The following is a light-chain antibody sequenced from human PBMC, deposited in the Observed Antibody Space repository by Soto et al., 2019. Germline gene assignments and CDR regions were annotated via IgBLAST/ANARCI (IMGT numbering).Light chain of an antibody. J-gene: IGLJ1*01. CDR3: TSYTTSSTYV. Sequence: QSALAQPASVSGSPGQSITIFCTGTSSDVGSYNYVSWYQQHPAGAPKLIIYDVTNRPSGVSNRFSVSKCGSTASLTISGLKAEDEADYFCTSYTTSSTYVFGSGTKLTVL. CDR2: DVT. CDR1: SSDVGSYNY. V-gene: IGLV2-14*03.